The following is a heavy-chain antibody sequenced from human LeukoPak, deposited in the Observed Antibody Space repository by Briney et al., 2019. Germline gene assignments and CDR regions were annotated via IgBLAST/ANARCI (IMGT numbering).Heavy chain of an antibody. CDR1: GGSFNGYY. V-gene: IGHV4-34*01. D-gene: IGHD1-26*01. CDR2: INHSGST. CDR3: ASLRSGSYYFDP. J-gene: IGHJ5*02. Sequence: SETLSLTCAVYGGSFNGYYWSWIRQPPGKGLEWIGEINHSGSTNYNPSLKSRVTISVDTSKNQFSLKLSSVTAADTAVYYCASLRSGSYYFDPWGQGTLVTVSS.